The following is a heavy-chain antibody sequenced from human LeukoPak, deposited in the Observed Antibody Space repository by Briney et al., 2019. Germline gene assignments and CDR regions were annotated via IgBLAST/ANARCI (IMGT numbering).Heavy chain of an antibody. D-gene: IGHD6-25*01. V-gene: IGHV3-23*01. Sequence: WVSAISGSGGSTYYADSVKGRFTISRDNSKNTLYLQMNSLRAEDTAVYYCAKGRPLSGYWGQGTLVTVSS. CDR3: AKGRPLSGY. CDR2: ISGSGGST. J-gene: IGHJ4*02.